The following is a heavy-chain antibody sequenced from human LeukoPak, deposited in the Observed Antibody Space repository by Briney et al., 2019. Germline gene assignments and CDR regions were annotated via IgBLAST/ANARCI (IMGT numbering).Heavy chain of an antibody. CDR1: GASITSSY. CDR2: IYSGST. D-gene: IGHD3-10*01. J-gene: IGHJ5*02. V-gene: IGHV4-4*07. Sequence: SETLSLTCSVPGASITSSYWSWIRQTPGKGLEWIGHIYSGSTNYNPSFESRVTVSLDTSKNQFSLRLTSVTAADTALYYCARDGYGSGSYGWFDPWGQGTLVTVSS. CDR3: ARDGYGSGSYGWFDP.